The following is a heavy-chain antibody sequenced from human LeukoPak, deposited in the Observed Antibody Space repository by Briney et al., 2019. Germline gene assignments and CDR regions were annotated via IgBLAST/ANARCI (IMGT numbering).Heavy chain of an antibody. V-gene: IGHV1-69*13. Sequence: GASVKVSCKASGGTFSSYAISWVRQAPGQGLEWMGGIIPIFGTANYAQKFQGRVTITADESTSTAYMELSSLRSEDTAVYYCATGGLGGTAMARPSFIYWGQGTLVTVSS. J-gene: IGHJ4*02. CDR3: ATGGLGGTAMARPSFIY. CDR2: IIPIFGTA. CDR1: GGTFSSYA. D-gene: IGHD5-18*01.